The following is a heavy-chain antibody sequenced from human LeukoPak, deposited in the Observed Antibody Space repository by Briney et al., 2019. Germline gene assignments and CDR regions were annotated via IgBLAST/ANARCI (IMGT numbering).Heavy chain of an antibody. CDR1: GGSISSYY. V-gene: IGHV4-59*01. J-gene: IGHJ3*02. D-gene: IGHD5-18*01. CDR2: IYYSGST. Sequence: SETLSLTCIVSGGSISSYYWSWIRQPPGKGLEWIGYIYYSGSTNYNPSLKSRLTISVDTSENQFSLKLSSVTAADTAVYYCARVRGYSYGSDAFDIWGQGTMVTISS. CDR3: ARVRGYSYGSDAFDI.